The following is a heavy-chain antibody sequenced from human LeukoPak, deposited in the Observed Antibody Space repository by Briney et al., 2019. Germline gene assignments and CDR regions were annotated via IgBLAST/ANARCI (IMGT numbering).Heavy chain of an antibody. Sequence: GGSLRLSCAASGLTFSSYAMSWVRQAPGKGLEWVSAISGSGGSTYYADSVKGRFTISRDNSKNTLYLQMNSLRAEDMAVYYCAKRTTPNSGSYYNWFDPWGQGTLVTVSS. CDR3: AKRTTPNSGSYYNWFDP. CDR2: ISGSGGST. V-gene: IGHV3-23*01. CDR1: GLTFSSYA. J-gene: IGHJ5*02. D-gene: IGHD1-26*01.